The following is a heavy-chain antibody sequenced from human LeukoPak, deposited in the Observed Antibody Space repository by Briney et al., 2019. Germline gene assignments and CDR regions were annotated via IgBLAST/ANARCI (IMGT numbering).Heavy chain of an antibody. D-gene: IGHD5-12*01. CDR2: ISGSGGST. CDR3: AKEGGLRLSHWYFDL. Sequence: GGSLRLSCAASGFTFSTYAMSWVRQAPGKGLEWVSAISGSGGSTYYADSVKGRFTISRDNSKNTLYLQMNSLGAEDTAVYYCAKEGGLRLSHWYFDLWGRGTLVTVSS. J-gene: IGHJ2*01. V-gene: IGHV3-23*01. CDR1: GFTFSTYA.